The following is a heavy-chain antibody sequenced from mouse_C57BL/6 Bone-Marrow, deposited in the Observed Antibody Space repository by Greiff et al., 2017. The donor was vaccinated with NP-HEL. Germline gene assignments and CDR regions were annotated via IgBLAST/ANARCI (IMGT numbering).Heavy chain of an antibody. J-gene: IGHJ4*01. CDR3: THYGNYSYAMDY. Sequence: VQLQQSGTVLARPGASVKMSCKTSGYTFTSYWMHWVKQRPGQGLEWIGAIYPGNSDTSYNQKFKGKAKLTAVTSASTAYMELSSLTNEDSAVYYCTHYGNYSYAMDYWGQGTSVTVSS. CDR1: GYTFTSYW. V-gene: IGHV1-5*01. D-gene: IGHD2-1*01. CDR2: IYPGNSDT.